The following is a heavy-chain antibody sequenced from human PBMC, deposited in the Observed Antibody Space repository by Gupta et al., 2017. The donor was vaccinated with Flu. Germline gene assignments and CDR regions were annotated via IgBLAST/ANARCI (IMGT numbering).Heavy chain of an antibody. Sequence: QVQLLQSGAEVTKPGASVKVYCSASGYTFTGYYLHWVRQAPGQGLEWMGRINPHGGGTDYAQKFQGRVTMTRDTSISTAYMELDSLTPDDTAVYYCAGRCFWSSSSCYMDVWGRGTTVTVSS. CDR1: GYTFTGYY. CDR2: INPHGGGT. CDR3: AGRCFWSSSSCYMDV. J-gene: IGHJ6*04. D-gene: IGHD3-3*01. V-gene: IGHV1-2*06.